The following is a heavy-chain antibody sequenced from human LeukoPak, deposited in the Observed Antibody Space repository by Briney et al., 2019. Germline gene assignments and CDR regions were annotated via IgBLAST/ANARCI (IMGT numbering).Heavy chain of an antibody. J-gene: IGHJ6*02. CDR3: ARAGDCSGGSCYSSSSHYYYYYGMDV. Sequence: GGSLRLSCAASGFTFSSYAMHWVRQAPGKGLEWVAVISYDGSNKYYADSVKGRFTISRGNSKNTLYLQMNSLRAEDTAVYYCARAGDCSGGSCYSSSSHYYYYYGMDVWGQGTTVTVSS. D-gene: IGHD2-15*01. CDR2: ISYDGSNK. CDR1: GFTFSSYA. V-gene: IGHV3-30-3*01.